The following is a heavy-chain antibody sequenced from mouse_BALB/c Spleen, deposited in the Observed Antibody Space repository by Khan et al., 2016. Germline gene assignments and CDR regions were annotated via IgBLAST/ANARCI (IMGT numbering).Heavy chain of an antibody. Sequence: QVQLKESGPGLVAPSQSLSITCTVTGFSLTGYGVNWVRQPPGKGLEWLGMIWGDGSTDYNSALKSRLNINKDNSKSQVFLKMNSLQTEVTASYYCARVWGDYWGQGTSVTVSS. CDR2: IWGDGST. V-gene: IGHV2-6-7*01. D-gene: IGHD1-1*02. CDR1: GFSLTGYG. J-gene: IGHJ4*01. CDR3: ARVWGDY.